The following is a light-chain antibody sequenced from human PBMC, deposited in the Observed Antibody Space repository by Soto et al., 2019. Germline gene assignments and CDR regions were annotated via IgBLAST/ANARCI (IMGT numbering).Light chain of an antibody. J-gene: IGLJ2*01. Sequence: QSALTQPPSASGTPGQRVTISCSGSGSNIGSNTVNWYQQLPGTAPKLLIYSNNQRPSGVPDRFSGSKSGTSASLAISGLQSEDEADYYCAAWDDSLNGPHVVFGGGTKVTVL. CDR1: GSNIGSNT. CDR2: SNN. V-gene: IGLV1-44*01. CDR3: AAWDDSLNGPHVV.